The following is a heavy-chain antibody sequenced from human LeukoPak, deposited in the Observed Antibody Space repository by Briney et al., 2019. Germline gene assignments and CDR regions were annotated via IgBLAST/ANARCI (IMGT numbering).Heavy chain of an antibody. CDR1: GFTFSSYG. Sequence: PGRSLRLSCAASGFTFSSYGIHWVRQAPGKGLEWVAVIWREGNNQFYADSVRGRFTISRDNSKNMVYVQMSSLRAEDTAVYYCVRERAPFDAFDFWGQGTMVTVS. V-gene: IGHV3-33*01. CDR2: IWREGNNQ. J-gene: IGHJ3*01. CDR3: VRERAPFDAFDF.